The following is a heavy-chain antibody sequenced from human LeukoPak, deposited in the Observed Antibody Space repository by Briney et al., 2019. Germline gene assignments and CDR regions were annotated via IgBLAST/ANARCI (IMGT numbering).Heavy chain of an antibody. CDR1: GFTFSSYW. CDR2: IRSKTYGGTT. Sequence: GGSLRLSCAASGFTFSSYWMSWVRQAPGKGLEWVGFIRSKTYGGTTEYAASVKGRFTISRDDYKSIAYLKINSLKTEDTGVYYCTGSFGQLTFFDYWGQGTLVTVSS. V-gene: IGHV3-49*04. CDR3: TGSFGQLTFFDY. J-gene: IGHJ4*02. D-gene: IGHD3-10*01.